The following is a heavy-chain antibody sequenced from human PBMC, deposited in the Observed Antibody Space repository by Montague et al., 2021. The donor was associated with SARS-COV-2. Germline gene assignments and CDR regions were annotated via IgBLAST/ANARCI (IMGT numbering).Heavy chain of an antibody. CDR3: ARDRSGYLDY. V-gene: IGHV3-53*04. CDR2: IYNDGST. D-gene: IGHD1-26*01. J-gene: IGHJ4*02. CDR1: GFTVSSNY. Sequence: SLRLSCEAYGFTVSSNYMSWVRPAPGKGLEWVSVIYNDGSTYYAXSVKGRFTISRHNSKNTLYLQMNSLRAEDTAMYYCARDRSGYLDYWGQGTLVTVSS.